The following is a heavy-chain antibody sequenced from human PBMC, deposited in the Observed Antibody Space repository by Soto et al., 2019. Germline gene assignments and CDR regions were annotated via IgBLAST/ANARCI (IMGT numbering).Heavy chain of an antibody. Sequence: EVQLVESGGVVVQPGGSLRLSCAASGFTFDDYTMHWVRQAPGKGLEWVSLISWDGVSTYYADSVKGRFTISRNNSKNSLYLQMNSLRTEDTALYYCAKAASYDSSGYYFDYWGQGTLVTVSS. CDR3: AKAASYDSSGYYFDY. CDR2: ISWDGVST. V-gene: IGHV3-43*01. J-gene: IGHJ4*02. D-gene: IGHD3-22*01. CDR1: GFTFDDYT.